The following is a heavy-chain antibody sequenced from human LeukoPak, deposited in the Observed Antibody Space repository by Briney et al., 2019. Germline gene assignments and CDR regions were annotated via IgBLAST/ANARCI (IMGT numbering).Heavy chain of an antibody. J-gene: IGHJ4*02. Sequence: GGSLRLSCAASGFTFSDYGLHWVRQAPGKGLEWVAFIRYDGSFKYYADSVKGRFTISRDNSKNTLYLQMNSLRAEDTAVYYCAREITRPSTIYSSGWQHFDYWGQGTLVTVSS. CDR3: AREITRPSTIYSSGWQHFDY. CDR2: IRYDGSFK. D-gene: IGHD6-19*01. V-gene: IGHV3-30*02. CDR1: GFTFSDYG.